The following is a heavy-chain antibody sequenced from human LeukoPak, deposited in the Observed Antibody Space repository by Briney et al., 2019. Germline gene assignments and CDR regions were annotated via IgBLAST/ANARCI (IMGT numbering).Heavy chain of an antibody. J-gene: IGHJ2*01. D-gene: IGHD6-6*01. Sequence: SETLSLTCTVSGGSISSYYWSWIRQPAGKGLEWIGRIYTSGSTNYNPSLKSRVTMSVDTSKNQFSLKLSSVTAADTAVYHCARASEATRDWYFDLWGRGTLVTVSS. V-gene: IGHV4-4*07. CDR1: GGSISSYY. CDR2: IYTSGST. CDR3: ARASEATRDWYFDL.